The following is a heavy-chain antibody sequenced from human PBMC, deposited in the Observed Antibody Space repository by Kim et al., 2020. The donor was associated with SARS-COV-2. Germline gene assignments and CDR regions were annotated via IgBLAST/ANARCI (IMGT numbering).Heavy chain of an antibody. D-gene: IGHD6-13*01. CDR3: ARLAAAGTGRTYYYYYGMDV. J-gene: IGHJ6*02. Sequence: SETLSLTCAVYGGSFSGYYWSWIRQPPGKGLEWIGEINHSGSTNYNPSLKSRVTISVDTSKNQFSLKLSSVTAADTAVYYCARLAAAGTGRTYYYYYGMDVWGQGPTLPVSS. CDR1: GGSFSGYY. V-gene: IGHV4-34*01. CDR2: INHSGST.